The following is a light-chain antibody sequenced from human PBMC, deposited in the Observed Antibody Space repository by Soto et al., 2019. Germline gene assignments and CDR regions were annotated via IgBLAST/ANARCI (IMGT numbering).Light chain of an antibody. V-gene: IGKV3-15*01. CDR1: QSTSSS. Sequence: EIAFTQCPGILSLSPGERASLSCGASQSTSSSFLAWYRQKPGQAPRLLIYGASTRATGIPARFSGSGSGTEFTLTISSLQSEDFAVYYCQQYNNWHWTFGQGTKVDIK. CDR3: QQYNNWHWT. J-gene: IGKJ1*01. CDR2: GAS.